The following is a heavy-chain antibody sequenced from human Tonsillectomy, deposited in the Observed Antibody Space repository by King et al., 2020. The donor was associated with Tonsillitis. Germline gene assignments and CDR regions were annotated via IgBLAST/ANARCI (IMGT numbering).Heavy chain of an antibody. V-gene: IGHV3-48*03. J-gene: IGHJ4*02. D-gene: IGHD6-13*01. CDR3: ARDRNLGILAAAVPYYFDY. CDR1: GFTFSSYE. Sequence: VQLVESGGGLVQPGGPLRLSCAASGFTFSSYEMNWIRQAPGKGLEWVSYISSSGSAIYYADSVKGRFTISRDNAKNSLYLQMNSLRAEDTAVYYCARDRNLGILAAAVPYYFDYWGQGTLVTVSS. CDR2: ISSSGSAI.